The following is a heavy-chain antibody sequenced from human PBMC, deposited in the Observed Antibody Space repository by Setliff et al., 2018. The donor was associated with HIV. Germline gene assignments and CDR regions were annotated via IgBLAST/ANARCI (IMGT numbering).Heavy chain of an antibody. J-gene: IGHJ6*03. V-gene: IGHV4-61*01. D-gene: IGHD2-21*02. CDR2: IHYTGST. Sequence: SETLSLTCSASGGSVSSVNYYWSWIRQPPGKGLEWIGYIHYTGSTTYNPSLKSRVTMSVDTSKNQFSLKVTSVTAADTAVYYCTRDLWGDDYYYNNMDVWGKGTTVTVSS. CDR3: TRDLWGDDYYYNNMDV. CDR1: GGSVSSVNYY.